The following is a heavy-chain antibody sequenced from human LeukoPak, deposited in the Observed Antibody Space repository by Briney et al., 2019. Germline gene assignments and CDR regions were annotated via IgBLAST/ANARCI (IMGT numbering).Heavy chain of an antibody. CDR2: IYHSGST. J-gene: IGHJ4*02. V-gene: IGHV4-38-2*02. D-gene: IGHD3-9*01. CDR1: GYSISSGYY. CDR3: AREGFRFFDWGGY. Sequence: SETLSLTCTVSGYSISSGYYWGWIRQPPGKGLEWIGSIYHSGSTYYNPSLKSRVTISIDTSKNQFSLKLSSVTAADTAVYYCAREGFRFFDWGGYWGQGTLVTVSS.